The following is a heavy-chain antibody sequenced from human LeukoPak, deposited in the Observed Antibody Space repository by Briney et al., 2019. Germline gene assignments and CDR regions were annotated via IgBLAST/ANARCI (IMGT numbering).Heavy chain of an antibody. Sequence: SETLSLTCTVSGGSTSSYYWSWIRQPPGKGLEWIGYIYYSGSTNYNPSLKSRVTISVDTSKNQFSLKLSSVTAADTAVYYCAITYYYDSSGYYYVGYWGQGTLVTVSS. CDR1: GGSTSSYY. J-gene: IGHJ4*02. V-gene: IGHV4-59*01. D-gene: IGHD3-22*01. CDR3: AITYYYDSSGYYYVGY. CDR2: IYYSGST.